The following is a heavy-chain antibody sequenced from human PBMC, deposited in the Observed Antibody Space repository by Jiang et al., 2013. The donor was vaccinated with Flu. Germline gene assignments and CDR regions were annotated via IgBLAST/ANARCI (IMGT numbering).Heavy chain of an antibody. D-gene: IGHD2-8*02. V-gene: IGHV4-30-2*04. CDR3: ARALTGGYFDY. J-gene: IGHJ4*02. Sequence: KSRVTISVDTSKNQXSLKLSSVTAADTAVYYCARALTGGYFDYWGQGTLVTVSS.